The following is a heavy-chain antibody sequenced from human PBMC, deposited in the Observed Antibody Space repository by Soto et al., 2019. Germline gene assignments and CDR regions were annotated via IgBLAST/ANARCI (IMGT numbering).Heavy chain of an antibody. D-gene: IGHD5-12*01. V-gene: IGHV3-30-3*01. CDR3: ARASAATSKYYYYGMDV. J-gene: IGHJ6*02. CDR1: GFTFSSYA. Sequence: PGGSLRLSCAASGFTFSSYAMHWVRQAPGKGLEWVAVISYDGSNKYYADSVKGRFTISRDNSKNTLYLQMNSLRAEDTAVYYCARASAATSKYYYYGMDVWGQGTTVTVSS. CDR2: ISYDGSNK.